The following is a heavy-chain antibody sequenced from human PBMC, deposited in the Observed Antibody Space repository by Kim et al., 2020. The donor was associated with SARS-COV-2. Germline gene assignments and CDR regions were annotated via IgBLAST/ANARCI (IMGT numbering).Heavy chain of an antibody. V-gene: IGHV4-39*01. CDR3: ASGVVATIHHPPFDY. Sequence: SETLSLTCTVSGGSISSSSYYWGWIRQPPGKGLEWIGSIYYSGSTYYNPSLKSRVTISVDTSKNQFSLKLSSVTAADTAVYYCASGVVATIHHPPFDYWGQGTLVTVSS. CDR1: GGSISSSSYY. D-gene: IGHD5-12*01. CDR2: IYYSGST. J-gene: IGHJ4*02.